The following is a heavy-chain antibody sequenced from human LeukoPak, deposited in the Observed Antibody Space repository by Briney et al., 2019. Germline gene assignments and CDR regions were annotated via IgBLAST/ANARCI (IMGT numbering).Heavy chain of an antibody. D-gene: IGHD6-6*01. J-gene: IGHJ5*02. CDR1: GGSISSSSYY. CDR3: AIPYSSSSGGFDP. Sequence: PSETLSLTCTVSGGSISSSSYYWGWIRQPPGEGLEWIGSIYYSGSTYYNPSLKSRVTISVDTSKNQFSLKLSSVTAADTAVYYCAIPYSSSSGGFDPWGQGTLVTVSS. V-gene: IGHV4-39*07. CDR2: IYYSGST.